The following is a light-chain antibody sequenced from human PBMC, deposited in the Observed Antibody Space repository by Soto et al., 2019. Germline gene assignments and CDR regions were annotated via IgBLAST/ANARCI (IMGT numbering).Light chain of an antibody. Sequence: DIQMTQSPSSLSASVGDRVSITCRAGQSVNRFLNWYQQKPGKAPKLLIYGASSLQSGVPPRFSGSGSGTDFTLTISSLQPKDFATYYWQQSYSSPQTFGQGTKVDIK. V-gene: IGKV1-39*01. CDR3: QQSYSSPQT. J-gene: IGKJ1*01. CDR1: QSVNRF. CDR2: GAS.